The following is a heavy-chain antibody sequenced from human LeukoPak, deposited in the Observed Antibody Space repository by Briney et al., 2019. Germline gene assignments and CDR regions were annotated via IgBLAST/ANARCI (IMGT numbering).Heavy chain of an antibody. CDR1: GFTFSDFY. Sequence: GGSLRLSCAASGFTFSDFYMSWIRQAPGKGPEYISYMSSTGSTIYYADSVKGRFSISRDNAKNSLYLQMNSLRAEDTAVYYCARDRSMTTVTSSAIDYWGQGTLVTVSS. D-gene: IGHD4-17*01. V-gene: IGHV3-11*04. CDR2: MSSTGSTI. CDR3: ARDRSMTTVTSSAIDY. J-gene: IGHJ4*02.